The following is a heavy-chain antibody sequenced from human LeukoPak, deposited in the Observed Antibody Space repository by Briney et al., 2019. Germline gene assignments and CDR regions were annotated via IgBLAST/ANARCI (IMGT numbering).Heavy chain of an antibody. J-gene: IGHJ4*02. D-gene: IGHD3-10*01. CDR3: ARAPSLVRGVRFDY. V-gene: IGHV5-51*01. CDR2: IFPRDSDT. Sequence: GESLKISCKGSGYSFTNYWIGWVRQMPGKGLEWMGIIFPRDSDTRYSPSFQGQVTISADRSISTAYLQWSSLKASDTAMYYCARAPSLVRGVRFDYRGQGTLVTVSS. CDR1: GYSFTNYW.